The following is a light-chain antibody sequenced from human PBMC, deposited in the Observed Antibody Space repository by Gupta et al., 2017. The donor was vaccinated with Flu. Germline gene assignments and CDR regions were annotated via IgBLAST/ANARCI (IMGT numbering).Light chain of an antibody. CDR3: QSYDSDNQM. J-gene: IGLJ3*02. CDR1: SGSIATNP. V-gene: IGLV6-57*01. Sequence: FMLIQPHSVSESPGKTITLSCARSSGSIATNPVQWYQQRPGSSPIMIIYDNNERPPGVPDRFSGAIDFSSNTASLTIAGLQTEDEADYYCQSYDSDNQMFGGGTKLTVL. CDR2: DNN.